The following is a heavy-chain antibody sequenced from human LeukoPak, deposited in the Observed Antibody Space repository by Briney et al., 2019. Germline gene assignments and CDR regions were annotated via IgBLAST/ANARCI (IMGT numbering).Heavy chain of an antibody. D-gene: IGHD3-9*01. Sequence: SQTLSLTCAISGDSVSSNSAAWNWIRQSPSRGLEWLGRTYYRSKWYNDYAVSVKSRITINPDTSKNQFSLQLNSVTPEDTAVYYCAREVQQSVRDYDILTGEPFDPWGQGTLVTVSS. CDR3: AREVQQSVRDYDILTGEPFDP. CDR2: TYYRSKWYN. CDR1: GDSVSSNSAA. V-gene: IGHV6-1*01. J-gene: IGHJ5*02.